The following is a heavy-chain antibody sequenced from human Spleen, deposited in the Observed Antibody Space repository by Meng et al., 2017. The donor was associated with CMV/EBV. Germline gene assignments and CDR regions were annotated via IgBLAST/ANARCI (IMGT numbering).Heavy chain of an antibody. J-gene: IGHJ5*02. CDR3: ARPFTLGYQLLSSWFDP. CDR2: IFYSGST. Sequence: TGCTFRSWGLIRLPPGKGLGLIWIIFYSGSTYYNPSLKSRVTISVDTSKNPFSLMLSSVTAADTAVYYFARPFTLGYQLLSSWFDPWGQGTLVTVSS. CDR1: TGCTFRS. D-gene: IGHD2-2*01. V-gene: IGHV4-39*01.